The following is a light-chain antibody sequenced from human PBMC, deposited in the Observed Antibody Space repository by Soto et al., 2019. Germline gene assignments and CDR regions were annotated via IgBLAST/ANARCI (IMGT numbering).Light chain of an antibody. Sequence: ENVLTQSPGTLSLSPGERATLSCRASQTVSSSYLAWYQQKPGQAPRLLIYAESSRATGIPDRFSGSASGTDFTLTISRLEPEDFAVYYCQQFSSYPLTFGGGTRLEIK. CDR2: AES. CDR1: QTVSSSY. V-gene: IGKV3-20*01. J-gene: IGKJ5*01. CDR3: QQFSSYPLT.